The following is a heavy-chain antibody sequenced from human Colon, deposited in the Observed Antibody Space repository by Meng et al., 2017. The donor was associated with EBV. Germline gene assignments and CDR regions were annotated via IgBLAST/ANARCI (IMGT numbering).Heavy chain of an antibody. J-gene: IGHJ4*02. CDR1: GGSFSGYY. D-gene: IGHD2-2*01. Sequence: QVHLEESGPGLVKPSGTLSLTCAVYGGSFSGYYWSWIRQPPGKGLEWIGYMDYRGSTFYNPSLKSRVTISVDTSKNQFSLKLSSVTAADTAVYFCARGELLWDYWGQGTRVTVSS. CDR2: MDYRGST. V-gene: IGHV4-30-4*08. CDR3: ARGELLWDY.